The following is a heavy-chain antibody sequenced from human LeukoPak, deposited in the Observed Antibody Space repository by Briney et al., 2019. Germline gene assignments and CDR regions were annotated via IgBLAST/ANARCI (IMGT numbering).Heavy chain of an antibody. CDR3: ARVFDS. J-gene: IGHJ4*02. CDR1: GGSVYTSDYY. Sequence: ASETLSLTCTVSGGSVYTSDYYWRWVRQPPGKGPEWIGDIFYTGKTNYNPSLKGRVSISIDTSKNQFSLKLTSVTAADTAVYYCARVFDSWGQGTLVTVSS. CDR2: IFYTGKT. V-gene: IGHV4-39*07.